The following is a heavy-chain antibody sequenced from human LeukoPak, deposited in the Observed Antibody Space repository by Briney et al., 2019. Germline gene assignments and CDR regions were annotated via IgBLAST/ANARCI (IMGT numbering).Heavy chain of an antibody. D-gene: IGHD4-17*01. CDR2: ISNSGTI. CDR1: GFTLSDYY. Sequence: GGSLRLSCAASGFTLSDYYMSWIRQAPGKGLQWVSHISNSGTIYYADSVKGRFTISRDNAKNSLYPQMNSLRAEDTAVYYCARSYGDYDFRANYWGQGTLVTVSS. CDR3: ARSYGDYDFRANY. V-gene: IGHV3-11*04. J-gene: IGHJ4*02.